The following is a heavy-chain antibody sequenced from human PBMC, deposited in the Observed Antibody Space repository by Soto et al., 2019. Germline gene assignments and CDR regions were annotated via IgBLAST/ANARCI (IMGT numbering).Heavy chain of an antibody. Sequence: QVKLEESGGGVVQPGRSLRLSCAASGFTFSNYGMHWVRQAPGKGLEWVALISYDVRNKGYADSVKGRLTISRDNDKNTKYQQMDRLRPEETAVSYCTKGDTRSSDGFDSWGQGTMVTVSS. CDR2: ISYDVRNK. CDR1: GFTFSNYG. V-gene: IGHV3-30*18. CDR3: TKGDTRSSDGFDS. J-gene: IGHJ3*02. D-gene: IGHD6-6*01.